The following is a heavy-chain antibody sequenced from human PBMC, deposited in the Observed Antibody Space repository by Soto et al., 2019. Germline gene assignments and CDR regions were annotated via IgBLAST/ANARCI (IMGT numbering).Heavy chain of an antibody. CDR1: GFTFSDYY. D-gene: IGHD3-22*01. CDR3: ARDGGYSVVYYYYGMDV. V-gene: IGHV3-11*01. J-gene: IGHJ6*02. Sequence: GGSLRLSCAASGFTFSDYYMSWIRQAPGKGLEWVSYISSSGSTIYYADSVKGRFTISRDNAKNSLYLQMNSLRAEDTAVYYCARDGGYSVVYYYYGMDVWDRGTTVTGAS. CDR2: ISSSGSTI.